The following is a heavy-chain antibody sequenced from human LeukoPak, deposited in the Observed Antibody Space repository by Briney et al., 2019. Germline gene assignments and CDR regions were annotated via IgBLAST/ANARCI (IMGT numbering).Heavy chain of an antibody. CDR1: GFTFSSYA. CDR3: AKTRRGVVTAIQNWYFDL. J-gene: IGHJ2*01. CDR2: ISGSGGST. D-gene: IGHD2-21*02. Sequence: GGSLRLSCAASGFTFSSYAMSWVRQAPGKGLEWGSAISGSGGSTYYADSVKGRFTISRDNSKNTLYLQMNSLRAEDTAVYYCAKTRRGVVTAIQNWYFDLWGRGTLVTVSS. V-gene: IGHV3-23*01.